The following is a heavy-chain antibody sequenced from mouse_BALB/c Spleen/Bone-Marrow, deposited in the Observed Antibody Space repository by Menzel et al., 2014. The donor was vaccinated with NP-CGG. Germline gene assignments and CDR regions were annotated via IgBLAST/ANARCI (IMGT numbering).Heavy chain of an antibody. Sequence: DVKLQESGAELVKPGASVKLSCTASGFNIKDTGMHWVKQRPEQGMEWIGRIDPANANTKYDPKFQGKATITADTSSNTVCLQLSSLTSEGTAVYYCAIKPSAMDYWGQGTSVTVSS. CDR1: GFNIKDTG. CDR3: AIKPSAMDY. V-gene: IGHV14-3*02. J-gene: IGHJ4*01. CDR2: IDPANANT.